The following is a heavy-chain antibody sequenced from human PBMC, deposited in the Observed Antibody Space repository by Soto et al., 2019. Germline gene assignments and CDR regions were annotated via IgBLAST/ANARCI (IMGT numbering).Heavy chain of an antibody. Sequence: GGSLRLSCAASGFTFSSYWMHWVRQAPGKGLVWVSRINSDGSSTSYADSVKGRFTISRDNAKNSLYLQMNSLRAEDTAVYYCARDKASMVVYYYYGMDVWGQGTTVTVSS. CDR3: ARDKASMVVYYYYGMDV. CDR1: GFTFSSYW. D-gene: IGHD3-10*01. CDR2: INSDGSST. J-gene: IGHJ6*02. V-gene: IGHV3-74*01.